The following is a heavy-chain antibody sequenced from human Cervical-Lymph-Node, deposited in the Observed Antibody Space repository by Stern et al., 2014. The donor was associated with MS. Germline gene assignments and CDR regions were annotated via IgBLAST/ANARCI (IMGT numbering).Heavy chain of an antibody. Sequence: EVQLVESGGDLVQPGGSLRLSCAASGFIFSNYWMQWVRQAPGKGLVWVSHINSDGSSTTYADSVKGRFTTSRDNAKNTPYLQMDDLRAEDTAVYFCVRDNYGTDYWGQGTLVTVSS. CDR3: VRDNYGTDY. D-gene: IGHD3-16*01. CDR2: INSDGSST. V-gene: IGHV3-74*03. J-gene: IGHJ4*02. CDR1: GFIFSNYW.